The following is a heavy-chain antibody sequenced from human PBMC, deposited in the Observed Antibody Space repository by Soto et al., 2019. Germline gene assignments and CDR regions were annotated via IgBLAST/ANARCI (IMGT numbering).Heavy chain of an antibody. CDR2: ISAYNGNT. D-gene: IGHD2-15*01. V-gene: IGHV1-18*01. Sequence: GASEKIACKASGYNFTSDSISWVRQAHGQGLEWMGWISAYNGNTIYAQKLQVRVTMTTDTSTSTAYMALRSLRSDDTAVYYCARDRRHSEEIVVVVAATNYYYYGMVVWCLGTTVTVSS. J-gene: IGHJ6*02. CDR3: ARDRRHSEEIVVVVAATNYYYYGMVV. CDR1: GYNFTSDS.